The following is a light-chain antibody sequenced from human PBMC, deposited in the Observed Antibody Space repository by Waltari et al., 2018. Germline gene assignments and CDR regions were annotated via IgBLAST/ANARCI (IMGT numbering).Light chain of an antibody. J-gene: IGKJ2*02. CDR3: QQYEGLPRT. CDR1: QGISSW. Sequence: DIQMTQSPSSVSASVGDRVTITCRASQGISSWLARYQQKPGKAPKLLIYAASSLQSGVPSRFSGGGSGTDFTFVISNLQPEDIATYYCQQYEGLPRTFGQGTKLEMK. V-gene: IGKV1-12*01. CDR2: AAS.